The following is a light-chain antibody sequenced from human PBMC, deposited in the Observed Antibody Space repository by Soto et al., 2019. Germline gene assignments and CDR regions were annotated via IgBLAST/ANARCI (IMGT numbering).Light chain of an antibody. CDR3: QQYNNWPRT. J-gene: IGKJ1*01. V-gene: IGKV3-15*01. Sequence: EIVMTQSPATLSVSPGERATLSCRASQSISSNLAWYQQKPGQAPRLLIYGASTRATGIPARFSGSEFGTDFTLTISSLQSEDFAVYYCQQYNNWPRTFGQGTMVEIK. CDR2: GAS. CDR1: QSISSN.